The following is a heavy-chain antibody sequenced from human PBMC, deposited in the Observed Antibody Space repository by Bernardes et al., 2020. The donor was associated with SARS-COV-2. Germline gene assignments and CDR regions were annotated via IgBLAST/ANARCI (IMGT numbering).Heavy chain of an antibody. Sequence: GGSLRLSCAASGFTFSSYWMSWVRQAPGKGLEWVANIKQDGSEKYYADSVKGRFTISRDSSKNTVYLQMNTLRPEDTAVYYCAKLRSVLWIHPYYNAMDAWGQGTTVTVSS. V-gene: IGHV3-7*01. CDR2: IKQDGSEK. J-gene: IGHJ6*02. CDR1: GFTFSSYW. CDR3: AKLRSVLWIHPYYNAMDA. D-gene: IGHD2-2*01.